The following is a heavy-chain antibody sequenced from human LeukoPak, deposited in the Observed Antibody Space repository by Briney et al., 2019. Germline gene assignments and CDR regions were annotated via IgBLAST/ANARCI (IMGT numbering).Heavy chain of an antibody. D-gene: IGHD6-19*01. Sequence: PGGSLRLSCAASGFTFSGSAMHWVRQASGKGLKWVGRIRSKANSYATAYAASVKGRFTISRDDSKNTAYLQMNSLKTEDTAVYYCTRLGGIAVAGTRGDFDYWGQGTLVTVSS. CDR2: IRSKANSYAT. V-gene: IGHV3-73*01. J-gene: IGHJ4*02. CDR3: TRLGGIAVAGTRGDFDY. CDR1: GFTFSGSA.